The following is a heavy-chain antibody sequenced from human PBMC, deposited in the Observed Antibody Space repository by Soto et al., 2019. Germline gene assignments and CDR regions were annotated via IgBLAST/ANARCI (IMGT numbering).Heavy chain of an antibody. CDR2: IIPIFGTA. CDR3: ARDYGGNYDAFDI. J-gene: IGHJ3*02. CDR1: GGTFSSYA. D-gene: IGHD4-17*01. V-gene: IGHV1-69*06. Sequence: SVKVCCKASGGTFSSYAMRWVRQAPGQGLEWMGGIIPIFGTANYAQKFQGRVTITADKSTSTAYMELSSLRSEDTAVYYCARDYGGNYDAFDIWGQGTMVTVSS.